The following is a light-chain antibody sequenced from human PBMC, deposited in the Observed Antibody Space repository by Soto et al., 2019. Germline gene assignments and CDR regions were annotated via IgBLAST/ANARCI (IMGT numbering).Light chain of an antibody. CDR1: SSDVGGYNY. CDR2: EVS. V-gene: IGLV2-14*01. CDR3: SSYTSSSTPYV. J-gene: IGLJ1*01. Sequence: QSALTQPASVSGSPGQSITISCTGTSSDVGGYNYASWYQQHPGKAPNLMIYEVSNRPSGVSNRFSGSKSGNTASLTISGLKAEDEADYYCSSYTSSSTPYVFGTGTKVTVL.